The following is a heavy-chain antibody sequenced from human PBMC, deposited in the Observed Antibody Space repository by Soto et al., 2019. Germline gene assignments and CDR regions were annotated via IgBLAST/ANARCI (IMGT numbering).Heavy chain of an antibody. D-gene: IGHD6-13*01. CDR3: TTDLGGQQLVRSLPYYFDY. CDR1: GFTFSNAW. J-gene: IGHJ4*02. V-gene: IGHV3-15*07. CDR2: IKSKTDGGTT. Sequence: GGSLRLSCAASGFTFSNAWMNWVRQAPGKGLEWVGRIKSKTDGGTTDYAAPVKGRFTISREDSKNTLYLQMNSLKTEDTAVYYCTTDLGGQQLVRSLPYYFDYWGQGTLVTVSS.